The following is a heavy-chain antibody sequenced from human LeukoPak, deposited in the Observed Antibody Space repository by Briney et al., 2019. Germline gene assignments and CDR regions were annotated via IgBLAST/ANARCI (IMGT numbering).Heavy chain of an antibody. CDR3: VSSGYSSSIFPFDY. Sequence: SETLSLTCTVSDGSISTYYWSWIRQPPGKGLEWIGYIYYSGTTNYNPSLKSRATISVDTSKNQFSLKLNSVTAADTAVYYCVSSGYSSSIFPFDYWGQGTLVTVSS. V-gene: IGHV4-59*12. CDR2: IYYSGTT. CDR1: DGSISTYY. J-gene: IGHJ4*02. D-gene: IGHD6-19*01.